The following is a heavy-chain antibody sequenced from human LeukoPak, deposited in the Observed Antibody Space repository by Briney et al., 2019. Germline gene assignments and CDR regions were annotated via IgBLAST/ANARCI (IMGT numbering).Heavy chain of an antibody. D-gene: IGHD3-22*01. CDR2: IKQDGSEK. Sequence: GGSLRLSCAASGLTFSSFWMSWLRQAPGKGLEWVANIKQDGSEKYYVDSVKGRFTISRDNAKNSLYLQMNSPRVEDTAVYYCARHFYDSSGYYYVFDYWGQGTLVTVSS. CDR3: ARHFYDSSGYYYVFDY. CDR1: GLTFSSFW. V-gene: IGHV3-7*02. J-gene: IGHJ4*02.